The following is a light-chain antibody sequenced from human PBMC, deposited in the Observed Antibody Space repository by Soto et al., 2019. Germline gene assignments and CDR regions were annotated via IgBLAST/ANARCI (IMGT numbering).Light chain of an antibody. CDR2: AAS. CDR3: LQDFKYPRT. CDR1: PGIRDD. V-gene: IGKV1-6*01. Sequence: AIQMTQSPSSLSASVGDRVTITCRASPGIRDDLGWYQQKPGKAPKLLIYAASTLQSGVPSRFSGSGSGTDFTLTITSLQPEDFATYYCLQDFKYPRTFGQGTKLEIK. J-gene: IGKJ2*01.